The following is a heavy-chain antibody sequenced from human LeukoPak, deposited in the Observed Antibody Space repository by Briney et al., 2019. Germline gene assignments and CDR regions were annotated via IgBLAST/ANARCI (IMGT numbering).Heavy chain of an antibody. J-gene: IGHJ4*02. CDR3: ARTYYYGSGSYLGY. D-gene: IGHD3-10*01. CDR1: GFIFSSHT. Sequence: GGSLRLSCAASGFIFSSHTMHWVRQAPGKGLEWVALISYDGSNKYYADSVKGRFTISRDNSKNTLYLQMNSLRAEDTAVYYCARTYYYGSGSYLGYWGQGTLVTVSS. V-gene: IGHV3-30*04. CDR2: ISYDGSNK.